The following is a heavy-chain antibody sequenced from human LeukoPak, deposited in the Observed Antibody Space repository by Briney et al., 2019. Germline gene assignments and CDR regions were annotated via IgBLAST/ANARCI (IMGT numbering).Heavy chain of an antibody. D-gene: IGHD3-3*01. Sequence: PGGSLRLSCAASGFTFSSYAMSWVRQAPGKGQEWVSAISGSGGSTYYADSVKGRFTISRDNSKNTLYLQMNSLRAEDTAVYYCAKGGHYDFWSGYRFGYWGQGTLVTVSS. CDR2: ISGSGGST. V-gene: IGHV3-23*01. CDR1: GFTFSSYA. CDR3: AKGGHYDFWSGYRFGY. J-gene: IGHJ4*02.